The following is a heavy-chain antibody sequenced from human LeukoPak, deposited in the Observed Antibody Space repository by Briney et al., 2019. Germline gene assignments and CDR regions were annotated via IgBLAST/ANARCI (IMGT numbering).Heavy chain of an antibody. CDR2: ISYDGSNK. V-gene: IGHV3-30*18. CDR3: AKWDYGGTIYDAFDI. J-gene: IGHJ3*02. Sequence: PGGSLRLSCAASGFTFSSYGMHWVRQAPGKGLEWVAVISYDGSNKYYADSVKGRFTISRDNSKNTLYLQMNSLRAEDTAVYYCAKWDYGGTIYDAFDIWGQGTMVTVSS. CDR1: GFTFSSYG. D-gene: IGHD4-23*01.